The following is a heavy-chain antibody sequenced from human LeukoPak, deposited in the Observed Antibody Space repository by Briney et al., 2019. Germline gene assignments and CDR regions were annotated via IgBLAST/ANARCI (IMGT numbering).Heavy chain of an antibody. CDR2: IYYSGST. Sequence: RPSETLSLTCTVSGGSISSSSYYWGWIRQPPGKGLEWIGSIYYSGSTYYNPSLKSRVTISVDTSKNQFSLKLSSVTAADTAVYYCARAGYYDSSGYYNYYYYYYMDVWGKGTTVTISS. CDR1: GGSISSSSYY. J-gene: IGHJ6*03. CDR3: ARAGYYDSSGYYNYYYYYYMDV. V-gene: IGHV4-39*07. D-gene: IGHD3-22*01.